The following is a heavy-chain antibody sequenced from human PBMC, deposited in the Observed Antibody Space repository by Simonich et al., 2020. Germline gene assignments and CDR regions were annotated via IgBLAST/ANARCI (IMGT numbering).Heavy chain of an antibody. Sequence: EVQLVESGGGVVRPGGSLRLSCAASGFTFDDYGMSWVRQATGKGLDWVFVMNWNGGSTGYADSVKGRFTISRDNAKNSLYLQMNSRSAEDTALYHCARGRNDFDYWGQVTLVTVSS. CDR3: ARGRNDFDY. CDR2: MNWNGGST. D-gene: IGHD1-1*01. V-gene: IGHV3-20*01. J-gene: IGHJ4*02. CDR1: GFTFDDYG.